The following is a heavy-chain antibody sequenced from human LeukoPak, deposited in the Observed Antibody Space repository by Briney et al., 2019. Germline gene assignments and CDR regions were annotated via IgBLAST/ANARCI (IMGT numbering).Heavy chain of an antibody. CDR1: GFTFSSYA. CDR3: AKETSSSFDY. Sequence: GGSLRLSCAASGFTFSSYAMNWVRQAPGKGLEWVSGISNGGSTYYADSVKGRFTISRDYFLNTLYLQMNSLRAEDTAVYYCAKETSSSFDYWGQGTLVTVSS. J-gene: IGHJ4*02. D-gene: IGHD6-6*01. CDR2: ISNGGST. V-gene: IGHV3-23*01.